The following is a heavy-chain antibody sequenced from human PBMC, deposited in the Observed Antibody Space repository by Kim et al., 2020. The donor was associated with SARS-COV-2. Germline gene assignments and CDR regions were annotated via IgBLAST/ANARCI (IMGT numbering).Heavy chain of an antibody. J-gene: IGHJ3*02. D-gene: IGHD2-15*01. CDR1: GGSISSSSYY. V-gene: IGHV4-39*07. CDR3: ARFVVAATPHDAFDI. Sequence: SETLSLTCTVSGGSISSSSYYWGWIRQPPGKGLEWIGSIYYSGSTYYNPSLKSRVTISVDTSKNQFSLKLSSVTAADTAVYYCARFVVAATPHDAFDIWGQGTMVTVSS. CDR2: IYYSGST.